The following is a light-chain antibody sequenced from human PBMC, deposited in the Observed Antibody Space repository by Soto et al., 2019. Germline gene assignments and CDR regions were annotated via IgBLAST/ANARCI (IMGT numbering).Light chain of an antibody. CDR3: CSYAGSGTWV. V-gene: IGLV2-23*01. Sequence: QSALTQPASVSGSPGQSITISCTGTSSDVGSYNVVSWYQQHPAKAPKLMIYEGSKRPSGVSNRFSGSQSGNTASLTIPGLQAEDEADYYCCSYAGSGTWVFGGGTKLTVL. J-gene: IGLJ3*02. CDR1: SSDVGSYNV. CDR2: EGS.